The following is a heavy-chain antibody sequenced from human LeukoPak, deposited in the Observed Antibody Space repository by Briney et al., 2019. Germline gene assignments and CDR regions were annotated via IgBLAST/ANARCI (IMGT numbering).Heavy chain of an antibody. J-gene: IGHJ3*02. D-gene: IGHD6-19*01. CDR3: AKGGWSLDI. V-gene: IGHV4-59*03. Sequence: PSETLSLTCTVSGGSISGSHWSWIRQSPGKGLEWIGYIYYNGNTDYNPSLRSRLTMSVDTSKNQFSLKLTSVTAADTALYYCAKGGWSLDIWGQGTMVTVSS. CDR1: GGSISGSH. CDR2: IYYNGNT.